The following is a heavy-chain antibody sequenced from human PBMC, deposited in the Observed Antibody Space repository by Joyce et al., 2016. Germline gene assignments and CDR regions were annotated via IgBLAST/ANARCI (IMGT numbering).Heavy chain of an antibody. J-gene: IGHJ4*02. D-gene: IGHD2-15*01. CDR2: ISSSGSRI. CDR1: GFTFTSYA. CDR3: VRGRRSGGPYYFDY. V-gene: IGHV3-21*02. Sequence: EVQLAESGGGLVNPGGSLRLSCAASGFTFTSYAINWVRQGRGKGLELVSSISSSGSRIYYADSGKGRLTISRDSAKVYLQMNSLRAEDTAVYYCVRGRRSGGPYYFDYWGQGTLVTVSS.